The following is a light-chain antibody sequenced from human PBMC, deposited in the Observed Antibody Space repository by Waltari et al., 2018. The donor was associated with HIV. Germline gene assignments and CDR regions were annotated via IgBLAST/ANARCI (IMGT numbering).Light chain of an antibody. V-gene: IGLV2-18*02. CDR3: SSFTTSITVV. CDR1: SSDVGNYNE. CDR2: DVS. J-gene: IGLJ2*01. Sequence: QSALTQPPSVSGSLGQSVTISCTGTSSDVGNYNEVSWYQQSPGTAPKLMIDDVSNRPSGVPDRFSGSKSGNTASLTISGLQAEDEADYYCSSFTTSITVVFGGGTKLTVL.